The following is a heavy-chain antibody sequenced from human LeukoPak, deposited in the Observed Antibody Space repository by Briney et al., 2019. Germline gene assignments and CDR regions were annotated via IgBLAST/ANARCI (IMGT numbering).Heavy chain of an antibody. CDR3: ATGHDYDSSGYAGDY. Sequence: ASVKVSCKASGYTFTSYGISWVRQGPGQGLEWMGWISAYNGNTNYAQKLQSRGTMTTDTSTSTAYMELRSLRSDDTAVYYCATGHDYDSSGYAGDYWGQGTLVTVSS. CDR1: GYTFTSYG. D-gene: IGHD3-22*01. J-gene: IGHJ4*02. V-gene: IGHV1-18*01. CDR2: ISAYNGNT.